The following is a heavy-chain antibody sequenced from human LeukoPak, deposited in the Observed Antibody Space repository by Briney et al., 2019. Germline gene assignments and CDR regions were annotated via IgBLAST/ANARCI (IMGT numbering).Heavy chain of an antibody. CDR2: IRYDGSNK. Sequence: GGSLRLSCAASGFTFSSYGMHWVRQAPGKGLEWVAFIRYDGSNKYYADSVKGRFTISRDNSKNTLYLQMNSLRAEDTAVYYCAKDLGGSSSPESQYFQHWGQGTLVTVSS. CDR1: GFTFSSYG. D-gene: IGHD6-6*01. J-gene: IGHJ1*01. V-gene: IGHV3-30*02. CDR3: AKDLGGSSSPESQYFQH.